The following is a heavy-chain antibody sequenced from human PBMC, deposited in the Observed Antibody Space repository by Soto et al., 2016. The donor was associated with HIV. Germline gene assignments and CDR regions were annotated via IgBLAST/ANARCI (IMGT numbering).Heavy chain of an antibody. J-gene: IGHJ4*02. CDR1: GFTFSSYA. D-gene: IGHD3-3*01. V-gene: IGHV3-74*01. CDR3: ARDRSFWSGSLCY. Sequence: EVQLLESGGGLVQPGGSLRLSCAASGFTFSSYAMSWVRQAPGKGLEWVSRINSDGSSTRYADSVKGRFTISRDNAKNTLYLQMNSLRADDTAVYYCARDRSFWSGSLCYWGQGTLVTVSS. CDR2: INSDGSST.